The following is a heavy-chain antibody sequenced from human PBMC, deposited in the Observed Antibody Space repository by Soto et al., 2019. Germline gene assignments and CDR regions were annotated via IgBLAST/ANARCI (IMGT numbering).Heavy chain of an antibody. CDR1: GFTFSDYY. V-gene: IGHV3-11*06. J-gene: IGHJ6*02. CDR2: ISSSSSYT. Sequence: GGSLRLSCAASGFTFSDYYMSWIRQAPGKGLEWVSYISSSSSYTNYADSVKGRFTISRDNAKNSLYLQMNSLRAEDTAVYYCARVGTRFLEWLFTVHDYYGMDVWGQGTTVTVSS. CDR3: ARVGTRFLEWLFTVHDYYGMDV. D-gene: IGHD3-3*01.